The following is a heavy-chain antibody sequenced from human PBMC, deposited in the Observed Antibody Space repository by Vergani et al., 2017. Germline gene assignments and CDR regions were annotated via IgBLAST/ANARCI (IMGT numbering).Heavy chain of an antibody. Sequence: QVQLQESGPGLVKPSETLSLTCTVSGGPISSYYWSWIRQPPGKGLEWIGYIYYSGSTNYHPSLKSRVTISVDTSKNQFSLKLSSVTAADTAVYYCARNPYCGGDCYSDAFDIWGQGTMVTVSS. V-gene: IGHV4-59*01. CDR3: ARNPYCGGDCYSDAFDI. CDR1: GGPISSYY. D-gene: IGHD2-21*02. CDR2: IYYSGST. J-gene: IGHJ3*02.